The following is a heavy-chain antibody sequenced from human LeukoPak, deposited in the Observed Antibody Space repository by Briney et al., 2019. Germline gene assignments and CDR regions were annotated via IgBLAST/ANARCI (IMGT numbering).Heavy chain of an antibody. CDR2: INPHSGST. CDR1: GYSFTGYF. J-gene: IGHJ4*02. D-gene: IGHD2-15*01. CDR3: ARRGLAASSDS. V-gene: IGHV1-2*02. Sequence: ASVKVSCKASGYSFTGYFILWMRQAPGQGLEWLGWINPHSGSTNYAPKFQGRVTSTRDTSINTVYLEVTSLRPDEPAIYYCARRGLAASSDSWGQGTLVTVSS.